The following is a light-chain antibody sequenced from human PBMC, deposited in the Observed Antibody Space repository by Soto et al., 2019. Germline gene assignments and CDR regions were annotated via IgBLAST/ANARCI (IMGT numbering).Light chain of an antibody. V-gene: IGKV3-11*01. CDR1: QSVSSY. CDR2: DAS. CDR3: QQRRAWPLT. Sequence: EIVLTQSPATLSLSPGERATLSCRASQSVSSYLAWYQHKPGQAPRLLIHDASNRATGISARFSGGGSGTAFTLTISSLEPEDFAVYYCQQRRAWPLTFGGGTKLEIK. J-gene: IGKJ4*01.